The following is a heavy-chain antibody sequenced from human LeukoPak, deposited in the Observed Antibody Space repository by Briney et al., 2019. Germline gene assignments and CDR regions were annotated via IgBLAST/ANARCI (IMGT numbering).Heavy chain of an antibody. CDR2: ISGSGGST. Sequence: GGSLRLSCAASGFTFSSYAMSWVRQAPGKGLEWVSAISGSGGSTYYADSVKGRFTISRDNSKNTLYLQMNSLRAEDTAVYYCAKDRRIVLMVYDLDYWGQGTLVTVSS. J-gene: IGHJ4*02. CDR1: GFTFSSYA. V-gene: IGHV3-23*01. CDR3: AKDRRIVLMVYDLDY. D-gene: IGHD2-8*01.